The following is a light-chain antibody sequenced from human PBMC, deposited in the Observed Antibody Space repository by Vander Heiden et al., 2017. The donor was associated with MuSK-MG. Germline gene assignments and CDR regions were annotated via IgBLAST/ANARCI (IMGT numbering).Light chain of an antibody. V-gene: IGKV3-11*01. CDR1: QSVSSY. J-gene: IGKJ3*01. CDR3: QQRSNWPLT. Sequence: EIVLTQSPAPLSLSPGERATLSCRASQSVSSYLAWYQQKPGQAPRLLIYDASNRATGIPARFSGSGSGTDFTLTISSLEPEDFAVYYCQQRSNWPLTFGPGTKVDI. CDR2: DAS.